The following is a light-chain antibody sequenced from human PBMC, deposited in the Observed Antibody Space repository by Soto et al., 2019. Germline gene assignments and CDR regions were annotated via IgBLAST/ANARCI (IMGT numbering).Light chain of an antibody. CDR1: QSLLFGDGNTY. V-gene: IGKV2-30*01. CDR2: QVS. J-gene: IGKJ2*01. CDR3: MQGTHAPPFT. Sequence: DVVLTQSPLSLSVSLRQPASISCRSSQSLLFGDGNTYLNWFHQRPGQSPRRLIYQVSNRDPGVPDRFSGSGSGTDFTLKISRVEAEDVGVYYCMQGTHAPPFTFGQGTKLEIK.